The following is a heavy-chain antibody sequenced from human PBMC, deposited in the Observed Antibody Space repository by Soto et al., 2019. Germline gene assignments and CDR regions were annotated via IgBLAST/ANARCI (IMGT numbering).Heavy chain of an antibody. CDR3: ARDVASITMVRAYGMDV. CDR2: INAGNGNT. D-gene: IGHD3-10*01. Sequence: GASVKVSCKASGYTFTSYAMHWVRQAPGQRFEWMGWINAGNGNTKYSQKFQGRVTITRDTSASTAYMELSSLRSEDTAVYYCARDVASITMVRAYGMDVWGQGTTVNVSS. J-gene: IGHJ6*02. V-gene: IGHV1-3*01. CDR1: GYTFTSYA.